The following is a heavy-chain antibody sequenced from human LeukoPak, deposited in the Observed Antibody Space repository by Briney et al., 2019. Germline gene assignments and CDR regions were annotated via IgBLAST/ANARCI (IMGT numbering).Heavy chain of an antibody. CDR1: GYTFTSYG. CDR3: ATETRTAAFDY. Sequence: SVKVSCKASGYTFTSYGISWVRQAPGQGLEWMGGIIPIFGTANYAQRFQGRVTMTEDTSTDTAYMELSSLRSEDTAVYYCATETRTAAFDYWGQGTLVTVSS. CDR2: IIPIFGTA. J-gene: IGHJ4*02. V-gene: IGHV1-69*06.